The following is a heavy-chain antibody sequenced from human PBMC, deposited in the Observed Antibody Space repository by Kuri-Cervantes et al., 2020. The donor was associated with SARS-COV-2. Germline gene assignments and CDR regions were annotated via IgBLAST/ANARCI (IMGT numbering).Heavy chain of an antibody. CDR3: ARHFRSSTSCFDY. CDR1: ADSISSSY. Sequence: SETLSLTCTVSADSISSSYWSWIRRPPGKGLDWIGYISHSGHANYNPSLKSRVSTSVDTSKNQFSLKLSSVTAADTAVYYCARHFRSSTSCFDYWGQGTLVTVSS. D-gene: IGHD2-2*01. J-gene: IGHJ4*02. V-gene: IGHV4-59*08. CDR2: ISHSGHA.